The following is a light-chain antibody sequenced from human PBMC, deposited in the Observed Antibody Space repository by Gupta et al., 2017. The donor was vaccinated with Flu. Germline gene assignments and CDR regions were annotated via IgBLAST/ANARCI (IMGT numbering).Light chain of an antibody. CDR3: QLYDDWPLIT. CDR1: QSVYIN. CDR2: GAS. Sequence: ATLSVSPGERATLSCMASQSVYINLAWYQQKPRQAPRLLIYGASTRATGIPARISGSGSGTEFTLTISSLQSEDSAVYYCQLYDDWPLITFGQGTRLEIK. V-gene: IGKV3-15*01. J-gene: IGKJ5*01.